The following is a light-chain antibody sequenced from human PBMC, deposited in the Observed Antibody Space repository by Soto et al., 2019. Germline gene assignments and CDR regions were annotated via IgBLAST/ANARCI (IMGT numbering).Light chain of an antibody. CDR1: NGDVGGYKY. CDR3: SSHKGSSTV. V-gene: IGLV2-14*03. Sequence: QSALTQPASVSGSPGQSIAISCTGSNGDVGGYKYVSWYQQHPGNAPKLLIFGVSNRPSGGSYRFAGSKSGNTASLTISGLQAEDEADYYRSSHKGSSTVFGGGTQVTVL. J-gene: IGLJ3*02. CDR2: GVS.